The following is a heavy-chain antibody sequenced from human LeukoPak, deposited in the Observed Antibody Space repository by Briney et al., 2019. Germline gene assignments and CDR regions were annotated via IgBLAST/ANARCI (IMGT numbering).Heavy chain of an antibody. V-gene: IGHV1-46*01. Sequence: GASVKVSCKASGYTFTSYYMHWVRQAPGQGLEWMGIINPSGGSTSYAQKFQGRVTMTRDTSISTAYMELSRLRSDDTAVYYCARAGYYYGMDVWGQGTTVTVSS. CDR2: INPSGGST. J-gene: IGHJ6*02. CDR1: GYTFTSYY. CDR3: ARAGYYYGMDV.